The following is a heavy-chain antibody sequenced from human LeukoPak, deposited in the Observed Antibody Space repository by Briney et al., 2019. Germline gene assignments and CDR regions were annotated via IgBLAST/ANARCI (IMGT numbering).Heavy chain of an antibody. CDR3: ARNGYQLYYFDY. CDR2: ISGSGGST. CDR1: GFTFSSYA. V-gene: IGHV3-23*01. D-gene: IGHD2-2*01. Sequence: GGSLRLSCAASGFTFSSYAMSWVRQAPGKGLEWVSAISGSGGSTYYADSVKGRFTISRDNSKNTLYLQMNSLRAEDTDVYYCARNGYQLYYFDYWGQGTLVTVSS. J-gene: IGHJ4*02.